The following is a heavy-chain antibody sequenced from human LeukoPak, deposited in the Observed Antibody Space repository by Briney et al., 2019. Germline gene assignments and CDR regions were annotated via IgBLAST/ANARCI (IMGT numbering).Heavy chain of an antibody. Sequence: ASVKVSCKASGYTFTSYYMHWVRQAPGQGLEWVGIINPSGGSTSYAQKFQGRVTMTRDTSTSTVYMELSSLRSEVTAVYYCAREGWELLGWFDPWGQGTLVTVSS. V-gene: IGHV1-46*03. D-gene: IGHD1-26*01. CDR1: GYTFTSYY. J-gene: IGHJ5*02. CDR3: AREGWELLGWFDP. CDR2: INPSGGST.